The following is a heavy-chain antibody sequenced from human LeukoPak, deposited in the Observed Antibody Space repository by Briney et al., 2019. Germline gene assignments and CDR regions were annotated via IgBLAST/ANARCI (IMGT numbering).Heavy chain of an antibody. D-gene: IGHD5-12*01. CDR3: ARGGDLIEATIGIDY. V-gene: IGHV3-30-3*01. J-gene: IGHJ4*02. Sequence: PGGSLRLSCAASGFTFSSYAMHWVRQAPGKGLEWVAVISYDGSNKYYADSVKGRFTISRDNSKNTLYLQMNSLRAEDTAVYYCARGGDLIEATIGIDYWGQGTLVTVSS. CDR1: GFTFSSYA. CDR2: ISYDGSNK.